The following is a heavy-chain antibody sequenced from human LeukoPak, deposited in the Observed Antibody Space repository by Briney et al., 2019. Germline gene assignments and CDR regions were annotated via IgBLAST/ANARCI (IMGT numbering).Heavy chain of an antibody. V-gene: IGHV4-39*02. D-gene: IGHD3-10*01. CDR1: GGSISSDSSY. CDR3: VRRNVPGGGKWFDL. Sequence: SETLSLTCTVSGGSISSDSSYWDWIRQPPGKGLEWIGAIYYTGRTDYNPSLKSRVTISIDTSKNDFSLRLTSVTAADTAVYFCVRRNVPGGGKWFDLWGQGTRVSVSS. CDR2: IYYTGRT. J-gene: IGHJ5*01.